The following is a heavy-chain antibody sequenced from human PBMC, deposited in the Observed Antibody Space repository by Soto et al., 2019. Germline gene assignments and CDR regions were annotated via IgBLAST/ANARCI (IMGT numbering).Heavy chain of an antibody. D-gene: IGHD2-2*01. CDR3: ARPLGVVVPAGSDAFDI. Sequence: QVQLQQWGAGLLKPSETLSLTCAVYGGSFSGYYWSWIRQPPGKGLEWIGEINHSGSTNYNPSLSSRVTVSVDTSKNQFTLKLSSVTAADTAVYYCARPLGVVVPAGSDAFDIWGQGTMVTVSS. CDR2: INHSGST. CDR1: GGSFSGYY. V-gene: IGHV4-34*01. J-gene: IGHJ3*02.